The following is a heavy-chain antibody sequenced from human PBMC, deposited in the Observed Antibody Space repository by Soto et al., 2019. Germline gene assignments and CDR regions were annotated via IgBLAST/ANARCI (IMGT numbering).Heavy chain of an antibody. J-gene: IGHJ6*02. CDR2: ISPYNGNT. CDR1: GYTFINNG. CDR3: ARERKFDFWRKGLDV. D-gene: IGHD3-3*01. Sequence: ASVKVSCKASGYTFINNGTTWVRQAPGQGLEWMGWISPYNGNTNYAQSFQGRVTMTRNTSINTAHMELSSLRSEDTAVYYCARERKFDFWRKGLDVWGQGTTVTVSS. V-gene: IGHV1-18*04.